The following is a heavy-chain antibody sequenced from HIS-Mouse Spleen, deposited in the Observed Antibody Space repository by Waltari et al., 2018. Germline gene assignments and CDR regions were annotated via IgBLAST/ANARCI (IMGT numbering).Heavy chain of an antibody. Sequence: QVQLQESGPGLVKPSETLSLTCTVSGGSVSSGSDYWGWIRQPPGKGLEWIGYIYYSGSTNYNPSLKSRVTISVDTSKNQFSLKLSSVTAADTAVYYCASRSYSSGWYKAFDIWGQGTMVTVSS. V-gene: IGHV4-61*01. CDR2: IYYSGST. J-gene: IGHJ3*02. CDR3: ASRSYSSGWYKAFDI. CDR1: GGSVSSGSDY. D-gene: IGHD6-19*01.